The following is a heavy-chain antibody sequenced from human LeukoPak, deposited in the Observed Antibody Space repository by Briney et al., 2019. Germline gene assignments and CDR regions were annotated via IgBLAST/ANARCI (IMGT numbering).Heavy chain of an antibody. J-gene: IGHJ4*02. CDR3: ARDNSGYDFRDY. D-gene: IGHD5-12*01. Sequence: PSETLSLTCAVYGGSFSGYYWSWIRQPPGKGLEWIGEINHSGSTNYNPSLKSRVTISVDTSKNQFSLKLSSVTAADTAVYYCARDNSGYDFRDYWGQGTLVTVSS. CDR1: GGSFSGYY. CDR2: INHSGST. V-gene: IGHV4-34*01.